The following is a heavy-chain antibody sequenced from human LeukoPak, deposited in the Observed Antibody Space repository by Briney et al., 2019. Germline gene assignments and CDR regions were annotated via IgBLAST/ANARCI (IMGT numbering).Heavy chain of an antibody. CDR1: GFTSSSYA. CDR2: ISGSGGST. CDR3: AREGMEGYSYGYD. Sequence: PGGSLRLSCAVSGFTSSSYAMSWVRQAPGKGLEWVSGISGSGGSTWYADSVKGRFTISRDNSKNTLYLQMNSLRAEDTAVYYCAREGMEGYSYGYDWGQGTLVTVSS. V-gene: IGHV3-23*01. D-gene: IGHD5-18*01. J-gene: IGHJ4*02.